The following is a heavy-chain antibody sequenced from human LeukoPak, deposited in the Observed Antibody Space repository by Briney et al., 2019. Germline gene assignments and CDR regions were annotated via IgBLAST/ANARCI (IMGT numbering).Heavy chain of an antibody. CDR3: AKAQGYYDC. CDR1: GFTFRKYG. J-gene: IGHJ4*02. V-gene: IGHV3-23*01. Sequence: GGSLRLSCAASGFTFRKYGMNWVREAPGKGVEGVSGIGVGGTTYYADSVKGRFTISRDTSKNTLYLQMNSLRAEDTAVYYCAKAQGYYDCWGQGTLVTVSS. CDR2: IGVGGTT. D-gene: IGHD3-22*01.